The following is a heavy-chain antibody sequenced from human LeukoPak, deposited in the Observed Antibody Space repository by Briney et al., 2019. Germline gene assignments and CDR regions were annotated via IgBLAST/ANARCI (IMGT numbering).Heavy chain of an antibody. CDR3: ARDLKTGWAHDY. CDR2: IYNDGST. V-gene: IGHV3-66*01. J-gene: IGHJ4*02. Sequence: QPGGSLRLSCAASGFIVRSNFMSWVRQAPGKALEWVSAIYNDGSTYYADSVKGRFTISRDNSKNTMYLQMNSLRAEDTAVYYCARDLKTGWAHDYWGQGTLVTVSS. CDR1: GFIVRSNF. D-gene: IGHD6-19*01.